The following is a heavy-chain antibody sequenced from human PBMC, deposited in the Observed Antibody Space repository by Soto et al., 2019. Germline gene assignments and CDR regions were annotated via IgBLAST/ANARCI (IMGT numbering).Heavy chain of an antibody. D-gene: IGHD6-19*01. CDR1: GYIFNNYA. CDR2: MNVYNGHT. J-gene: IGHJ5*02. V-gene: IGHV1-18*01. CDR3: ARGLSSGWFDH. Sequence: QVQLVQSGAEVKKPGASVKVSCKASGYIFNNYAISWVRQAPGQGLEWMGWMNVYNGHTKYAQKVQGRLTMTTDTSTSTAYMELRNRRSEDTDVYYCARGLSSGWFDHWGQGTLVTVSS.